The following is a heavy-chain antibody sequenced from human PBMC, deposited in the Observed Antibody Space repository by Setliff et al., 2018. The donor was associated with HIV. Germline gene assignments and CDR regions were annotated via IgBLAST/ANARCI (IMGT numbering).Heavy chain of an antibody. CDR3: DRGDYGYNWKGFDY. CDR1: GGSISSDSYY. CDR2: ITSSGSA. V-gene: IGHV4-30-4*08. D-gene: IGHD1-1*01. J-gene: IGHJ4*02. Sequence: PSETLSLTCTVSGGSISSDSYYWNWIRQPPGKGLEWIGYITSSGSAYYNPSLKSRVTISIDTSNNQISLRLSPVTAADTAMYYCDRGDYGYNWKGFDYWGQGTLVTVSS.